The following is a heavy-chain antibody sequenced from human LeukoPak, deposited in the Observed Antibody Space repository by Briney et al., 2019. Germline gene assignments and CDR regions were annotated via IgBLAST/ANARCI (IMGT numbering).Heavy chain of an antibody. CDR1: GFTFSSYS. J-gene: IGHJ6*03. V-gene: IGHV3-21*01. CDR3: ARYVGANDYYYYYMDV. CDR2: ISSSSSSYI. D-gene: IGHD1-26*01. Sequence: GGSLRLSCAASGFTFSSYSMNWVRQAPGKGLEWVSSISSSSSSYIYYADSVKGRFTISRDNAKNSLYLQKNSLRAEDTAVYYCARYVGANDYYYYYMDVWGKGTTVTVSS.